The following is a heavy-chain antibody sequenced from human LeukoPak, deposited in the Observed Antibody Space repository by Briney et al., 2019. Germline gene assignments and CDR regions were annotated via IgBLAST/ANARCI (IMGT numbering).Heavy chain of an antibody. Sequence: GASVKVSCKASGGTFSSYAMSWVRQAPGQGLEWLGRIIPIFGTANYAQKFQGRVTITTDESTSTAYMELSSLRSEDTAVYYCARDGEEMATITHFDYWGQGTLVTVSS. CDR2: IIPIFGTA. D-gene: IGHD5-24*01. J-gene: IGHJ4*02. CDR3: ARDGEEMATITHFDY. CDR1: GGTFSSYA. V-gene: IGHV1-69*05.